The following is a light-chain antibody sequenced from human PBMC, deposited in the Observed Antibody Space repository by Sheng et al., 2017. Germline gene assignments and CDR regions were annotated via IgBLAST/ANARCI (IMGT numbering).Light chain of an antibody. V-gene: IGLV2-8*01. Sequence: QSALTQPPSASGSPGQSVTISCTGTSSDVGGYNYVSWYQQHPGKAPKLMIYEVTKRPSGVPDRFSGSKSGNTASLTVSGLQAEDEADYYCLSYAGSNNPYVFGTGTKVTV. CDR1: SSDVGGYNY. CDR2: EVT. CDR3: LSYAGSNNPYV. J-gene: IGLJ1*01.